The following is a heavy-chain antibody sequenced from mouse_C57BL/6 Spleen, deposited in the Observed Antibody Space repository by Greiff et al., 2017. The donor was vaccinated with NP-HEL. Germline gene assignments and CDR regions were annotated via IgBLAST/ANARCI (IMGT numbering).Heavy chain of an antibody. D-gene: IGHD3-2*02. CDR1: GYTFTEYT. CDR3: ARHEALDSSGYVDYYAMDY. Sequence: VQLQQSGAELVKPGASVKLSCKASGYTFTEYTIHWVKQRSGQGLEWIGWFYPGSGSIKYNEKFKDKATLTADKSSSTVYMELSRLTSEDSAVYFCARHEALDSSGYVDYYAMDYWGQGTSVTVSS. CDR2: FYPGSGSI. J-gene: IGHJ4*01. V-gene: IGHV1-62-2*01.